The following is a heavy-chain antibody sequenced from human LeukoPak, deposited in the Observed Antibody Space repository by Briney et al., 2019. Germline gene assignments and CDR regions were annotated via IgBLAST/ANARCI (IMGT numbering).Heavy chain of an antibody. CDR3: ASHWGRGAANLLA. J-gene: IGHJ5*02. Sequence: GGSLRLSCAASGFTFSSYEMNGVRQAPGKWLEGVSYISSSGSTIYYADSVKGRFTISRDNATNSLYLQVNSLRVEDTAVYYCASHWGRGAANLLAWGQGTLVTVSS. CDR2: ISSSGSTI. V-gene: IGHV3-48*03. CDR1: GFTFSSYE. D-gene: IGHD7-27*01.